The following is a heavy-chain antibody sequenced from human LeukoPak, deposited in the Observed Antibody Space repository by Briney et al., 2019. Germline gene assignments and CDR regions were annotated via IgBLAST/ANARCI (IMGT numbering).Heavy chain of an antibody. CDR1: GFTFSTYT. Sequence: GGSLRLSCAVSGFTFSTYTMNWVRQAPGKGLEWVSSISSSSSHIYYADSVKGRFTISRDNAKNSLYLQMNSLRAEDTAVYYCARGGYYFDYWGQGTLVTVSS. D-gene: IGHD3-16*01. CDR2: ISSSSSHI. CDR3: ARGGYYFDY. V-gene: IGHV3-21*01. J-gene: IGHJ4*02.